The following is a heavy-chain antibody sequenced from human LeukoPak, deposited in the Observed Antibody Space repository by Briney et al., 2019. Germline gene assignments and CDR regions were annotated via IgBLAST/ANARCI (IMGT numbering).Heavy chain of an antibody. D-gene: IGHD3-22*01. CDR3: TTEREEYYDSSGYSYFDY. V-gene: IGHV3-15*01. J-gene: IGHJ4*02. Sequence: GGSLRLSCAASGFTFSNAWMSWVRQAPGKGLEWVGRIKSKTDGGTTDYAAPVKGRFTISRDDSKNTLYLQMNSLKTEDTAVYYCTTEREEYYDSSGYSYFDYWGQGTLVTVSS. CDR2: IKSKTDGGTT. CDR1: GFTFSNAW.